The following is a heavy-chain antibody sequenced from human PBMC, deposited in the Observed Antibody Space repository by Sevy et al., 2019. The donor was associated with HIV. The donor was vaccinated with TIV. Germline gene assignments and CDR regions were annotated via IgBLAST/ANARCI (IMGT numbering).Heavy chain of an antibody. J-gene: IGHJ6*02. CDR1: GFTFSDYY. Sequence: GGSLRLSCAASGFTFSDYYMSWIRQAPGKGLEWVSYISSSGSTIYYADSVKGRFTISRENAKNSLYLQMNSLRAEDTAVYYCAGYYDFWSGYPGMDVWGQGTTVTVSS. V-gene: IGHV3-11*01. CDR3: AGYYDFWSGYPGMDV. D-gene: IGHD3-3*01. CDR2: ISSSGSTI.